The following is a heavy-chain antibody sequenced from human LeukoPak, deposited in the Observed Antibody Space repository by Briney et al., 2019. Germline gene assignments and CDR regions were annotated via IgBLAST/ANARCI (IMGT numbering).Heavy chain of an antibody. Sequence: SETLSLTCAVYGGSFSGYYWSWIRQPPGKGLEWIGEINHSGSTNYNPSLKSRVTISVDTSKNQFSLKLSSVTAADTAVYYCAKTYCGGDCYNYFDYWGQGTLVTVSS. CDR2: INHSGST. CDR1: GGSFSGYY. V-gene: IGHV4-34*01. CDR3: AKTYCGGDCYNYFDY. D-gene: IGHD2-21*02. J-gene: IGHJ4*02.